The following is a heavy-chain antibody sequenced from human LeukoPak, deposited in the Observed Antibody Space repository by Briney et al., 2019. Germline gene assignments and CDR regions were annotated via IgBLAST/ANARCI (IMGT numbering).Heavy chain of an antibody. CDR3: ARASHRGYSGYAPSDY. CDR1: GYTFTGYY. CDR2: INPNSGGT. D-gene: IGHD5-12*01. Sequence: GASVKVCCTASGYTFTGYYMHWVRQAPGQGIEWMGGINPNSGGTNYAQNVQGRVAMTRDTSINTAYMELSRLRSDDTAVYYCARASHRGYSGYAPSDYWGQGTLVTVSS. V-gene: IGHV1-2*02. J-gene: IGHJ4*02.